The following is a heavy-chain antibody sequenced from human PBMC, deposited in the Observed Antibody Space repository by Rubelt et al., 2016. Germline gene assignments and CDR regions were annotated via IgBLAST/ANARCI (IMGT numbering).Heavy chain of an antibody. J-gene: IGHJ3*01. CDR2: ISGSGGNT. V-gene: IGHV3-23*01. D-gene: IGHD5-12*01. Sequence: VRQAPGKGLEWVSVISGSGGNTDYADFVRGRFTISRDNSKKTLYLQMNSLRVEDTAEYYCAKDDGYSYGFVGNGAFDVWGQGAVVTGSA. CDR3: AKDDGYSYGFVGNGAFDV.